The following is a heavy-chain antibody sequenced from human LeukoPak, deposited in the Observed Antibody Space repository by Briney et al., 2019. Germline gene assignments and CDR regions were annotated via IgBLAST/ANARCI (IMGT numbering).Heavy chain of an antibody. D-gene: IGHD4-17*01. Sequence: PSETLSLTCAVYGGSFSGYYWSWIRQPPGNGLEWIGEINHSGSTNYNPSLKSRVTISVDTSKNQFSLKLSSVTAADTAVYYCARRTIYGTSDYWGQGTLVTVSS. CDR3: ARRTIYGTSDY. CDR1: GGSFSGYY. V-gene: IGHV4-34*01. J-gene: IGHJ4*02. CDR2: INHSGST.